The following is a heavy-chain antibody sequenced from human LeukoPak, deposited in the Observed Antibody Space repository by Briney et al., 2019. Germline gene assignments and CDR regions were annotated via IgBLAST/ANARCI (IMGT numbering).Heavy chain of an antibody. CDR3: ASGYSYGYGITY. V-gene: IGHV4-34*01. Sequence: NPSETLSLTCAVYGGSFSGYYWSWIRQPPGKGLEWIGEINHSGSTNYNPSLKSRVTISVDTSKNQFSLKLSSVTAADTAVYYCASGYSYGYGITYWGQGTLVTVSS. CDR2: INHSGST. CDR1: GGSFSGYY. D-gene: IGHD5-18*01. J-gene: IGHJ4*02.